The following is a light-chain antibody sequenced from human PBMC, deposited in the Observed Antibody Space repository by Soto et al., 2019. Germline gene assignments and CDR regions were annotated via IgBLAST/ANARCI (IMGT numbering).Light chain of an antibody. CDR3: CSYAGSSTFV. Sequence: QSALTQPASVSGSPGQSITISCTGTSSDVGAYNYVSWYQHHPGKAPKLLIYDVSIRPSGVSNRFSGSKSGNTASLTISGLQAEDEADYYCCSYAGSSTFVFGTGTKVTVL. CDR1: SSDVGAYNY. J-gene: IGLJ1*01. V-gene: IGLV2-23*02. CDR2: DVS.